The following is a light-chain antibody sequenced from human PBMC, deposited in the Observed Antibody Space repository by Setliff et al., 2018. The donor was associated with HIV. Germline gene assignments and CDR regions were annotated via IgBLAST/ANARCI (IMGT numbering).Light chain of an antibody. CDR3: CSYADTSTYV. CDR2: DVT. CDR1: SSDVGAYNY. V-gene: IGLV2-23*02. Sequence: QSVLTQPPSVSGSPGQSVTFSCTGSSSDVGAYNYVSWYQQHPGKAPKLMIYDVTKRPSGVSSRFSGSKSGNTASLTISGLQAEDEADYYCCSYADTSTYVFGTGTKVTVL. J-gene: IGLJ1*01.